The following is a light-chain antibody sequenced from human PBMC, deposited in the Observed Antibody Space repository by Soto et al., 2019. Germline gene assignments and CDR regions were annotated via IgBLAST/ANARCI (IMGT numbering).Light chain of an antibody. CDR2: WAS. V-gene: IGKV4-1*01. Sequence: DIVMTQSPDSLAVSLGERATINCKSSQSLFSSSYNKDFLAWFQQKPGQPPKLLIYWASTRQSGVTDRFRGSGSGTDFTLTISSLQAADVAVYSCQQYHSDPITFGQGTRLENK. J-gene: IGKJ5*01. CDR1: QSLFSSSYNKDF. CDR3: QQYHSDPIT.